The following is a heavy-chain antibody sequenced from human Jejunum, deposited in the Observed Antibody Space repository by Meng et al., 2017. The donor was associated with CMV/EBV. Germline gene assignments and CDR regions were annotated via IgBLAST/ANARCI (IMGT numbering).Heavy chain of an antibody. CDR3: TRGGGHYNAGSYFEY. J-gene: IGHJ4*02. CDR2: IDTKTGNP. Sequence: CKASGYTFNNYAVNWLRQTPGQGVEWMGWIDTKTGNPTYAQGFTGRFVFSLGASVSTAYLEILSQEDTAVYYCTRGGGHYNAGSYFEYWGQGTLVTVSS. CDR1: GYTFNNYA. V-gene: IGHV7-4-1*01. D-gene: IGHD3-10*01.